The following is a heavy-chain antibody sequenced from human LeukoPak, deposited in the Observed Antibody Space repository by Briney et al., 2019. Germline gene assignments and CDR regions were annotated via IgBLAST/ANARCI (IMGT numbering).Heavy chain of an antibody. D-gene: IGHD3-22*01. CDR1: GFTFSSYW. V-gene: IGHV3-7*01. Sequence: GGSLRLSCAASGFTFSSYWMSWVRQAPGKGLEWVANIKQDGSEKYYVDSVKGRFTISRDNAKNSLYLQMNSLRAEDTAVYYCAREIGYYFDSDDSRLRGRLDVWGKGTTVTVSS. J-gene: IGHJ6*04. CDR3: AREIGYYFDSDDSRLRGRLDV. CDR2: IKQDGSEK.